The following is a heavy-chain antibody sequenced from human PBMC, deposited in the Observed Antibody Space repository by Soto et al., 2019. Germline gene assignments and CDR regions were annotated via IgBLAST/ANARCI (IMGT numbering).Heavy chain of an antibody. CDR3: ARHPPHQAYSYGYHQIDY. CDR2: IYPGDSDT. D-gene: IGHD5-18*01. Sequence: EVQLVQSGAEVKKPGESLKISCKGSGYSFTSYWIGWVRQMPGKGLEWMGIIYPGDSDTRYSPSFQGQVTISADKSISTAYLQWSSLKASDTAMYYCARHPPHQAYSYGYHQIDYWGQGTLVTVSS. J-gene: IGHJ4*02. V-gene: IGHV5-51*01. CDR1: GYSFTSYW.